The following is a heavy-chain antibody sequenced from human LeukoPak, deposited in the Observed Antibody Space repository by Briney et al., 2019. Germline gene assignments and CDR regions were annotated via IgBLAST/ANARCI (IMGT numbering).Heavy chain of an antibody. Sequence: SETLSLTSTVSGGSISSYYWSWIRQPPGKGLEWIGDIYYSGSTNYNPSLKSRVTISVDTSKNQFSLKLSSVTAADTAVYYCARVNSYGSAFDYWGQGTLVTVSS. V-gene: IGHV4-59*01. D-gene: IGHD5-18*01. CDR1: GGSISSYY. CDR3: ARVNSYGSAFDY. J-gene: IGHJ4*02. CDR2: IYYSGST.